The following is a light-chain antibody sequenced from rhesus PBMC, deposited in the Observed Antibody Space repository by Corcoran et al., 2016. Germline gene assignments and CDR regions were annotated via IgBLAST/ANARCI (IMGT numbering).Light chain of an antibody. CDR2: KAS. J-gene: IGKJ1*01. CDR3: RHYSSGPRT. Sequence: DIQMTQSPSSLSASVGDTVTITCRASQSISSWLAWYQQKPGKAPKLLIYKASTSQSGVPSRFSGHGSGTDFTLPINLLQSEDFATYYCRHYSSGPRTFGQGTKVEIK. CDR1: QSISSW. V-gene: IGKV1-22*01.